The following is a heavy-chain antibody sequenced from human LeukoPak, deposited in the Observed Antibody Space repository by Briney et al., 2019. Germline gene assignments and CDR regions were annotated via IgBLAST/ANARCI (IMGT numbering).Heavy chain of an antibody. CDR2: ISGRRDST. Sequence: GGSLRLSCAASGFTFSSYGMSWVRQAPGKGLEWVSTISGRRDSTSYADSVKGRFTISRNNSKNTLYLQMNSLRAEDTAVYYCAKDPNFYYCMDVWGKGTTVTISS. CDR1: GFTFSSYG. J-gene: IGHJ6*03. V-gene: IGHV3-23*01. CDR3: AKDPNFYYCMDV.